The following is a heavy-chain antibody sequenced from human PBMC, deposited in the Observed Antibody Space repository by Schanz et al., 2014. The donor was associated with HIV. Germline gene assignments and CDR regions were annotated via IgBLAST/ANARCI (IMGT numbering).Heavy chain of an antibody. D-gene: IGHD1-1*01. J-gene: IGHJ3*02. CDR3: ARFANWAFDI. V-gene: IGHV3-30*03. CDR2: ISYDGSNK. Sequence: VQLLESGGNLVHPGGSLRLSCAASGFTFSSYGMHWVRQAPGKGLEWVAVISYDGSNKYYADSVKGRFTISRDNSKNTVYLQMNSLRVEDTAVYYCARFANWAFDIWGQGTTVTVSS. CDR1: GFTFSSYG.